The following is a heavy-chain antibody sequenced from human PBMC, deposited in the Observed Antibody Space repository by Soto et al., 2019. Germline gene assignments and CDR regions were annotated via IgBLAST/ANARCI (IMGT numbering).Heavy chain of an antibody. CDR3: AKDQLEYYDFWSGYYPLTDY. V-gene: IGHV3-30*18. Sequence: QVQLVESGGGVVQPGRSLRLSRAASGFTFSSYGMHWVRQAPGKGLEWVAVISYDGSNKYYADSVKGRFTISRDNSKNTLYLQMNSLRAEDTAVYYCAKDQLEYYDFWSGYYPLTDYWGQGTLVTVSS. J-gene: IGHJ4*02. D-gene: IGHD3-3*01. CDR2: ISYDGSNK. CDR1: GFTFSSYG.